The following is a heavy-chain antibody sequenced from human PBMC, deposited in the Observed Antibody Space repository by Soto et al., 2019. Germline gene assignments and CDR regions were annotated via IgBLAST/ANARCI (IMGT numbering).Heavy chain of an antibody. D-gene: IGHD3-10*02. J-gene: IGHJ4*02. V-gene: IGHV3-23*01. Sequence: DVQLLQSGGGLVQPGGSLRLSCAASGFSFTSYAMTWVRQTPGRGLEWVSGISGSGRNTFDADSVKGRFTVSRDNSRNTLYLQMNSLRAEDTAIYYCAKDPHRGGTYYFRYFEYWGQGDRVTVSS. CDR1: GFSFTSYA. CDR3: AKDPHRGGTYYFRYFEY. CDR2: ISGSGRNT.